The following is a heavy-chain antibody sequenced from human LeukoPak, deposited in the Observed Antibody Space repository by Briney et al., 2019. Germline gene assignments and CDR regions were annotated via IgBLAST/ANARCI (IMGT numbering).Heavy chain of an antibody. J-gene: IGHJ3*02. CDR3: ARLLTYCSSTSCFFSAFDI. V-gene: IGHV4-38-2*01. CDR1: GYSISSGYY. Sequence: SETLSLTCAVSGYSISSGYYWGWIRQPPGKGLEWNGSIYHSGSTYYNPSLKSRVTISVDTSKNQFSLKLSSVTAADTAVYYCARLLTYCSSTSCFFSAFDIWGQGTMVTVSS. D-gene: IGHD2-2*01. CDR2: IYHSGST.